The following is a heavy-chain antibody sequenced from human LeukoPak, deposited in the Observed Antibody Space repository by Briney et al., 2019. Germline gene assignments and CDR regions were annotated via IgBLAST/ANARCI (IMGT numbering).Heavy chain of an antibody. CDR2: IFFTGRT. J-gene: IGHJ4*02. D-gene: IGHD3-10*01. Sequence: SQTLSLTCTVSGGSVNSGAYYWSWIRQCPGKVLEWIGQIFFTGRTDYNPSLKSRLSISIDTSKNQFSMELSSVTVADTATYYCARDRASGMDFWGQGTLVTVSS. CDR1: GGSVNSGAYY. CDR3: ARDRASGMDF. V-gene: IGHV4-31*03.